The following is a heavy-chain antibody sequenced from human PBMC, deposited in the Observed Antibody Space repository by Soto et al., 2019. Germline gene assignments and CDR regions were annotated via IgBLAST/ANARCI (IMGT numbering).Heavy chain of an antibody. J-gene: IGHJ3*02. CDR1: GFTVSGNY. CDR3: AIAPRWSSSSGDDFDI. D-gene: IGHD2-2*01. V-gene: IGHV3-53*01. Sequence: EVLLVESGGGLIQPGGSLRLSCAASGFTVSGNYMSWVRQVPGKWLDWVSVIYSGGYPYYADSVKGRFPISRDNSKNTLYLQMNSLSAEDTAVYYCAIAPRWSSSSGDDFDIWGQGTMVTVSS. CDR2: IYSGGYP.